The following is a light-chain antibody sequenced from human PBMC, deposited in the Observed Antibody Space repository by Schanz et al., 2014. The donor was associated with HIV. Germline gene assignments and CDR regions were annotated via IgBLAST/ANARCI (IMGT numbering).Light chain of an antibody. CDR2: AAS. CDR1: QGISS. CDR3: QQYNSYSIT. V-gene: IGKV1-9*01. J-gene: IGKJ1*01. Sequence: IQLTQSPSSLSASVGDRVTITCRASQGISSLAWYQQKPAKAPKVLIYAASTLQSGVPSRFSGSGSGTDFTLTISSLQPEDFATYYCQQYNSYSITFGQGTKVEIK.